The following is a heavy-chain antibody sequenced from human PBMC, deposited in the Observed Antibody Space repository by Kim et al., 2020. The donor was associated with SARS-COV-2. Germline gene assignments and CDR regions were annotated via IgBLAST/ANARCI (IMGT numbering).Heavy chain of an antibody. CDR2: INAGNGNT. Sequence: ASVKVSCKASGYTFTSYAMHWVRQAPGQRLEWMGWINAGNGNTKYSQKFQGRVTITRDTSASTAYMELSSLRSEDTAVYYCASSRSLWFVRVAFDIWGQGTMVTVSS. CDR1: GYTFTSYA. D-gene: IGHD3-10*01. CDR3: ASSRSLWFVRVAFDI. V-gene: IGHV1-3*01. J-gene: IGHJ3*02.